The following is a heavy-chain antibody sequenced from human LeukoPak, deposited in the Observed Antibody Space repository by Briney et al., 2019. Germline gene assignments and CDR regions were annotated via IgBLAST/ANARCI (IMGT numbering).Heavy chain of an antibody. CDR2: INHSGST. Sequence: PGGSLRLSCAASGFTFSSYAMSWVRQAPGKGLEWIGEINHSGSTNYNPSLKSRVTISVDTSKNQFSLKFTSVTAADTAVYYWARTPDDAFDIWGQGTMVTVSS. CDR1: GFTFSSYA. J-gene: IGHJ3*02. V-gene: IGHV4-34*01. CDR3: ARTPDDAFDI.